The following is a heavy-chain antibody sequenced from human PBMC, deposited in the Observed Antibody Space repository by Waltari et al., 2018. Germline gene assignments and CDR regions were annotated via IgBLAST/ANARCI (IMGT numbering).Heavy chain of an antibody. CDR1: GFIFSNYE. CDR2: VSVSGKTM. CDR3: ARDAEWLVWDY. J-gene: IGHJ4*02. V-gene: IGHV3-48*03. D-gene: IGHD6-19*01. Sequence: EVQLVESGGGLVQPGGSLRLSCAASGFIFSNYEMNWVRQTPGKGLEWVSYVSVSGKTMYNVDSVKGRFTISRDNAKNSLYLQMNSLRAEDTAVYYCARDAEWLVWDYWGQGTLVTVSS.